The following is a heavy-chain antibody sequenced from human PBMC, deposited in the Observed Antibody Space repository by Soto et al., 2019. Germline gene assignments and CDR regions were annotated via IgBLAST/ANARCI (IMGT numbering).Heavy chain of an antibody. D-gene: IGHD1-26*01. Sequence: QVQLQESGPGLVKPSQTLSLTCTVSGGSISRDDYYWTWVRQPPGKGLEWIGYIYYTGKTSYNPSLNSRLTMSIDTSKNQFSLKLSSLRVTDTAVYDGAGDRSNSPYYVVYWGQGTLVTVSS. CDR2: IYYTGKT. CDR3: AGDRSNSPYYVVY. V-gene: IGHV4-30-4*01. J-gene: IGHJ4*02. CDR1: GGSISRDDYY.